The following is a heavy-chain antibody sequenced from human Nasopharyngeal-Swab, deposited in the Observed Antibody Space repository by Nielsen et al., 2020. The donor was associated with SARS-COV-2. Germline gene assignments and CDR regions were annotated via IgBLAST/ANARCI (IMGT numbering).Heavy chain of an antibody. CDR1: GFTFSSYG. CDR2: IWYDGSNK. D-gene: IGHD3-3*01. J-gene: IGHJ6*02. CDR3: ARDGPYYDFWSGYWGSMDV. Sequence: GGSLRLSCAASGFTFSSYGMHWVRQAPGKGLEWVAVIWYDGSNKYYADSVKGRFTISRDNSKNTLYLQMNSLRAEDTAVYYCARDGPYYDFWSGYWGSMDVWGQGTTVTVSS. V-gene: IGHV3-33*01.